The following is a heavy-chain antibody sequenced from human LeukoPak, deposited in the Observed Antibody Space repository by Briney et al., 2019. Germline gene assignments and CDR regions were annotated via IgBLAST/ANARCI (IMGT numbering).Heavy chain of an antibody. J-gene: IGHJ5*02. Sequence: GASVKVSCKASGGTFSSYTISWVRQAPGQGLEWMGRIIPILGIANYAQKFQGRVTITADKSTSTAYMELSSLRSEDTAVYYCASHYDSDNWLDPWGQGTLVTVSS. V-gene: IGHV1-69*02. CDR3: ASHYDSDNWLDP. CDR1: GGTFSSYT. CDR2: IIPILGIA. D-gene: IGHD3-3*01.